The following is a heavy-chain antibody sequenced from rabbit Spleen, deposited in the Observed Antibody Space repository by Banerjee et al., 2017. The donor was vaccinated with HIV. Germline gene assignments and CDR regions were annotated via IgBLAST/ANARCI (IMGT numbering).Heavy chain of an antibody. CDR3: FRDLGYAGDTDHDDTCFNL. D-gene: IGHD4-2*01. J-gene: IGHJ4*01. Sequence: QDQLVESGGGLVKPGGSLKLSCKASGFDFSSYGMSWVRQAPGKGLEWIGYIDSIFPNTYCTTCVKSRYTISIHNTQNTLYLQLNSLTVADTATYYSFRDLGYAGDTDHDDTCFNLWGPGTLVTVS. V-gene: IGHV1S47*01. CDR2: IDSIFPNT. CDR1: GFDFSSYG.